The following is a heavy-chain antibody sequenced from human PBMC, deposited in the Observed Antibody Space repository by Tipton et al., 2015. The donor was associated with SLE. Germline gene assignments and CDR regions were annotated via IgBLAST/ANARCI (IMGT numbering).Heavy chain of an antibody. CDR1: GGAISSYY. Sequence: TLSLTCTVSGGAISSYYWSWIRQPPGKGLEWIGYIYYSVSTNYNPSLKSRVTISVDTSKNQFSLKLSSVTAADTAVYYCAREGPGRFPDYWGQGTLVTVSS. V-gene: IGHV4-59*12. D-gene: IGHD2-21*01. CDR2: IYYSVST. CDR3: AREGPGRFPDY. J-gene: IGHJ4*02.